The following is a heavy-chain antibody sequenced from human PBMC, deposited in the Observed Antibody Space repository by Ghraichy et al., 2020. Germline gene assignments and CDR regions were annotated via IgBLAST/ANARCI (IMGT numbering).Heavy chain of an antibody. Sequence: ASVKVSCKASGYTFTSYGISWVRQAPGQGLEWMGWISAYNGNTNYAQKLQGRVTMTTDTSTSTAYMELRSLRSDDTAVYYCARDWWDGSGSYVSAFDIWGQGTMVTVSS. CDR3: ARDWWDGSGSYVSAFDI. V-gene: IGHV1-18*04. D-gene: IGHD3-10*01. J-gene: IGHJ3*02. CDR1: GYTFTSYG. CDR2: ISAYNGNT.